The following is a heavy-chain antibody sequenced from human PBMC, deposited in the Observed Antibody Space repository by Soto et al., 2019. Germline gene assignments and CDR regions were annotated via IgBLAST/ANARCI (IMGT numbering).Heavy chain of an antibody. Sequence: VGSLRLSCAASGFTFSSYAMSWVRQAPGKGLEWVSAISGSGGSTYYADSVKGRFTISRDNSKNTLYLQMNSLRAEDTAVYYCAKGLGSYYYGMDVWGQGTTVTVSS. CDR3: AKGLGSYYYGMDV. D-gene: IGHD5-12*01. V-gene: IGHV3-23*01. CDR1: GFTFSSYA. J-gene: IGHJ6*02. CDR2: ISGSGGST.